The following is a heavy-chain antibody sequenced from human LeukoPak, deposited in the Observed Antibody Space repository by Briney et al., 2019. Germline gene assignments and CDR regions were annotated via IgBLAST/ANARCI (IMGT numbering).Heavy chain of an antibody. CDR3: ARLSRGYSYGYGFDY. V-gene: IGHV4-39*01. D-gene: IGHD5-18*01. CDR1: GGSISSSSYY. CDR2: IYYSGST. J-gene: IGHJ4*02. Sequence: SETLSLTCTVSGGSISSSSYYWGWLRQPPGKGLEWIASIYYSGSTYYNPSLKSRVTISVDTSKNQFSLKLSSVTAADTAVYYCARLSRGYSYGYGFDYWGQGTLVTVSS.